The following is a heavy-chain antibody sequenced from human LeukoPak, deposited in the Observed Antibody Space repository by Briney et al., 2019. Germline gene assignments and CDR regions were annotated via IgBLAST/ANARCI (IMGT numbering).Heavy chain of an antibody. V-gene: IGHV1-2*02. CDR1: GYTFTGYY. CDR2: INPNSGGT. D-gene: IGHD1-26*01. Sequence: ASVKVSCKASGYTFTGYYMYWVRQAPGQALEWMGWINPNSGGTHYAQRFQGRVTMTRDTSISTAYMELSRLRSDDTAVYYCARDSGDYLIDYWGQGTLVTVSS. CDR3: ARDSGDYLIDY. J-gene: IGHJ4*02.